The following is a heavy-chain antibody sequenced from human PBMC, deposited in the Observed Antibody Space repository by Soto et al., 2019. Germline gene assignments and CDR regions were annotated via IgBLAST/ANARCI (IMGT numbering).Heavy chain of an antibody. CDR2: INPNSGGT. CDR3: ARAPGITGTGMDV. D-gene: IGHD1-20*01. J-gene: IGHJ6*02. Sequence: WASVKVSCKASGYTFTGYYMHWVRQAPGQGLEWMGWINPNSGGTNYAQKFQGRVTMTRDTSISTAYMELSRLRSDDTAVYYCARAPGITGTGMDVWGQGTTVTVSS. CDR1: GYTFTGYY. V-gene: IGHV1-2*02.